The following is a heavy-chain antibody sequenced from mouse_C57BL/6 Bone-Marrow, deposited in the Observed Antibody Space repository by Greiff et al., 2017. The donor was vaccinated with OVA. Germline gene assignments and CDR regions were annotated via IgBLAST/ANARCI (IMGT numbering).Heavy chain of an antibody. J-gene: IGHJ1*03. V-gene: IGHV10-1*01. D-gene: IGHD2-5*01. CDR2: IRSKSNNYAT. CDR1: GFSFNTYA. Sequence: EVQGVESGGGLVQPKGSLKLSCAASGFSFNTYAMNWVRQAPGKGLEWVARIRSKSNNYATYYADSVKDRFTISRDESESMLYLQMNNLKTEDTAMYYGVRQSKRYFDVWGTGTTVTVSS. CDR3: VRQSKRYFDV.